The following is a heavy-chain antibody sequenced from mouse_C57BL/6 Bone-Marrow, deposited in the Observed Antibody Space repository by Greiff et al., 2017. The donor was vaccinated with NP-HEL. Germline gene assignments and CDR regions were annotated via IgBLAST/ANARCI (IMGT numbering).Heavy chain of an antibody. V-gene: IGHV1-81*01. Sequence: QVQLQQSGAELARPGASVKLSCKASGYTFTSYGISWVKQRTGQGLEWIGEIYPRSGNTYYNEKFKGKATLNADKSSSTAYMELRSLTSEDSAVYFCARVGTTPWYFDVWGTGTTVTVSS. J-gene: IGHJ1*03. CDR2: IYPRSGNT. D-gene: IGHD1-1*01. CDR3: ARVGTTPWYFDV. CDR1: GYTFTSYG.